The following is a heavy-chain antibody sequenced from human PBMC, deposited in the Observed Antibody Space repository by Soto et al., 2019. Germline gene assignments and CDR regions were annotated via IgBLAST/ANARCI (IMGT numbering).Heavy chain of an antibody. D-gene: IGHD3-22*01. CDR2: IYYSGST. V-gene: IGHV4-31*03. Sequence: QVQLQESGPGLVKPSQTLSLTCTVSGGSISSGDYYWSWIRQHPGKGLEWIGYIYYSGSTHYSSSLKSRVTMSIDTSKNQFPLKLTSVTAADTAMYYCARLSSIDSSGYYLDYWGQGTLVTVSS. CDR3: ARLSSIDSSGYYLDY. CDR1: GGSISSGDYY. J-gene: IGHJ4*02.